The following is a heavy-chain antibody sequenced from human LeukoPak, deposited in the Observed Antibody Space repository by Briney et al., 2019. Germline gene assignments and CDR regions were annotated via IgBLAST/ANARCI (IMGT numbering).Heavy chain of an antibody. CDR3: ARDSSYGDAEAFDI. CDR1: GFTFSSYA. D-gene: IGHD4-17*01. Sequence: GGSLRLSCAASGFTFSSYAMHWVRQAPGKGLEWVAVISYDGSNKYYADSVKGRFTISRDNSKNTLYLQMNSLRAEDTAVYYCARDSSYGDAEAFDIWGQGTMVTVSS. J-gene: IGHJ3*02. CDR2: ISYDGSNK. V-gene: IGHV3-30-3*01.